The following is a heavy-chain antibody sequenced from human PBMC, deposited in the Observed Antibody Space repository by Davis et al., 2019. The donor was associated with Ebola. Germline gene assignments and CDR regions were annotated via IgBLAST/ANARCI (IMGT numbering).Heavy chain of an antibody. Sequence: GESLKISCKGSGYSFTSYWIAWVRQMPGKGLEWMGIIYPGDSDTRYSPSFQGQVTISADKTISTAYLQWSSLKASDTAMYYCARRLASWDIVVVPAAIGFDYWGQGTLVTVSS. V-gene: IGHV5-51*01. D-gene: IGHD2-2*02. CDR2: IYPGDSDT. CDR1: GYSFTSYW. J-gene: IGHJ4*02. CDR3: ARRLASWDIVVVPAAIGFDY.